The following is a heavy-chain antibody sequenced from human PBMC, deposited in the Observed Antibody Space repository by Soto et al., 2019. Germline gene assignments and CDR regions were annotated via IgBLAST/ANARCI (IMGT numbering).Heavy chain of an antibody. V-gene: IGHV4-31*03. Sequence: PSDTLSLTCTVSGGSISSGGYYWSWIRQHPGKGLEWIGYIYYSGSTYYNPSLKSRVTISVDTSKNQFSLKLSSVTAADTAVYYCAKDAVYSDGLWLMDHWGQGTQVTVSS. CDR1: GGSISSGGYY. CDR3: AKDAVYSDGLWLMDH. J-gene: IGHJ4*02. CDR2: IYYSGST. D-gene: IGHD2-21*02.